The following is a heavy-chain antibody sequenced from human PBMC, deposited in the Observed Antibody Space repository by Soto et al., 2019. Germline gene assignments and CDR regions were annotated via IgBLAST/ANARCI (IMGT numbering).Heavy chain of an antibody. J-gene: IGHJ3*02. CDR3: ANASPGDGYNRKGAFDI. CDR1: GGTFSSYT. CDR2: IIPILGIA. D-gene: IGHD1-1*01. V-gene: IGHV1-69*02. Sequence: QVQLVQSGAEVKKPGSSVKVSCKASGGTFSSYTISWVRQAPGQGLEWMGRIIPILGIANYAQKFQGRVTITADKSTSTAHTELRSLRSEDSGVYYCANASPGDGYNRKGAFDIWGQGTMVTVSS.